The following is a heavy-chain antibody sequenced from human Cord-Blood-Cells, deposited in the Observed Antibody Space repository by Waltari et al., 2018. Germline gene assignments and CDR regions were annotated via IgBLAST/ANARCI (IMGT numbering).Heavy chain of an antibody. Sequence: VPLVQAGAAVKKAGASVKVSCKASGYTFTSYAMHWVRPAPGQRLEWMGWINAGNGNTKYSQKFQGRVTITRDTSASTAYMELSSLRSEDTAVYYCARDRPNSSPRYFDYWGQGTLVTVSS. CDR1: GYTFTSYA. J-gene: IGHJ4*02. CDR3: ARDRPNSSPRYFDY. D-gene: IGHD6-13*01. CDR2: INAGNGNT. V-gene: IGHV1-3*01.